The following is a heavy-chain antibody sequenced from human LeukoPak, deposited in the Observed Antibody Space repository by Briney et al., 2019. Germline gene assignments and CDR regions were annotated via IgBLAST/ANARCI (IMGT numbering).Heavy chain of an antibody. J-gene: IGHJ4*02. Sequence: ASVKVSCKASGYTFTSYDINWVRQATGQGLEWMGWINPNSGGTNYAQKFQGRVTMTRDTSISTAYMELSRLRSDDTAVYYCARGGYDILTGPAGYWGQGTLVTVSS. CDR2: INPNSGGT. V-gene: IGHV1-2*02. CDR3: ARGGYDILTGPAGY. D-gene: IGHD3-9*01. CDR1: GYTFTSYD.